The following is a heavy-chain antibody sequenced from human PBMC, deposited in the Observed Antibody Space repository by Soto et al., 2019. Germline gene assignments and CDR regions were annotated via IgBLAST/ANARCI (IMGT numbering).Heavy chain of an antibody. D-gene: IGHD1-26*01. V-gene: IGHV3-74*01. Sequence: XGSLRLTCAASGFTFANYWMHWVRQVPGKGLVWVSRINSDGSDTSYADSVKGRFTISRDNAKNTVYLQMNSLRAEDTAVYYCARDKSGPADHWGQGTLVTVSS. CDR2: INSDGSDT. CDR1: GFTFANYW. J-gene: IGHJ4*02. CDR3: ARDKSGPADH.